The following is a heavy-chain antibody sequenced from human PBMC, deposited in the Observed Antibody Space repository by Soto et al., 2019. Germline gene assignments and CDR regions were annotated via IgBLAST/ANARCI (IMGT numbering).Heavy chain of an antibody. CDR1: GITFSSYA. D-gene: IGHD6-19*01. Sequence: EVQLLESGGGLVQPGGSLRLSCAASGITFSSYAMSWVRQAPGKGLEWVSAISGSGGSTYYADSVKGRFTISRDNSKNTLYLQMISLRAEDTAVYYCAKASYSSGWPPFDYWGQGTLVTVSS. J-gene: IGHJ4*02. V-gene: IGHV3-23*01. CDR3: AKASYSSGWPPFDY. CDR2: ISGSGGST.